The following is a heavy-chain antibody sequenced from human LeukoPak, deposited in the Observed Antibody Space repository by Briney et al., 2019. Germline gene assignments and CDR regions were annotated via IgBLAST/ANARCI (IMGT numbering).Heavy chain of an antibody. CDR1: GFTFSSYA. D-gene: IGHD6-13*01. V-gene: IGHV3-23*01. CDR2: ISGSGGST. J-gene: IGHJ4*02. CDR3: AKGGKNGIAAAGILDY. Sequence: GGSLRLSCVVSGFTFSSYAMSWVRQAPGKGLEWVSGISGSGGSTYYADSVKGRFTISRDNSKNTLYLQMNSLRAEDTAVYYCAKGGKNGIAAAGILDYWGQGTLVTVSS.